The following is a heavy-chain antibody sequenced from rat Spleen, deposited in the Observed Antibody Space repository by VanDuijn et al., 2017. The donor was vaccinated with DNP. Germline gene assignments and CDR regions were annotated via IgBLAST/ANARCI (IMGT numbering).Heavy chain of an antibody. Sequence: EVQLVESGGDLVQPGRSLKVSCVVSGFTFNNYWMTWIRQVPGKGLEWVASITTSGDSTYSPDSVKGRFTISRDNAKTTLYLQMDSLRSEDTATYYCARQRAIRYSSRIFAYWGQGTLVTVSS. J-gene: IGHJ3*01. CDR2: ITTSGDST. D-gene: IGHD1-2*01. CDR1: GFTFNNYW. CDR3: ARQRAIRYSSRIFAY. V-gene: IGHV5-31*01.